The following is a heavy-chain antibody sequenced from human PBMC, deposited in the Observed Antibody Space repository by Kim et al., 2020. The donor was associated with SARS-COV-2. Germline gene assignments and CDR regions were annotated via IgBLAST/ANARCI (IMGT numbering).Heavy chain of an antibody. CDR2: FDPEDGET. CDR1: GYTLTELS. D-gene: IGHD3-22*01. J-gene: IGHJ5*02. V-gene: IGHV1-24*01. Sequence: ASVKVSCKVSGYTLTELSMHWVRQAPGKGLEWMGGFDPEDGETIYAQKFQGRVTMTEDTSTDPAYMELSSLRSEDTAVYYCATAPPCYDSSGYYLDWFDPWGQGTLVTVSS. CDR3: ATAPPCYDSSGYYLDWFDP.